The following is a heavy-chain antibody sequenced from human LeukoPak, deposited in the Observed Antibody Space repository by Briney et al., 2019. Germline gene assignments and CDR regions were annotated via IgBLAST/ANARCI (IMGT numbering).Heavy chain of an antibody. CDR1: GGSISSSSYY. V-gene: IGHV4-39*01. Sequence: PSETLSLTCTVSGGSISSSSYYWGWIRQPPGKGLEWIGSIYYSGSTYYNPSLKSRVTISVDTSKNQFSLKLSSVTAADTAVYYCARLSGPVLDPYYYYYYYMDVWGKGTTVTVSS. J-gene: IGHJ6*03. CDR3: ARLSGPVLDPYYYYYYYMDV. CDR2: IYYSGST. D-gene: IGHD1-1*01.